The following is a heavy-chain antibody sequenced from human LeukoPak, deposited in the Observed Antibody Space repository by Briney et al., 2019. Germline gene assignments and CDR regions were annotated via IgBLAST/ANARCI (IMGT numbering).Heavy chain of an antibody. Sequence: GGSLRLSRAASGFTFSSYGMHWGRQAPGKGLEWVAFIRDDGSNKYYADSVKGRFTISRDNSKNTLYLQMNSLRAEDTAVYYCAKGVYYYDSSGYYYDGAFDIWGPGTMVTVSS. CDR2: IRDDGSNK. CDR1: GFTFSSYG. J-gene: IGHJ3*02. V-gene: IGHV3-30*02. CDR3: AKGVYYYDSSGYYYDGAFDI. D-gene: IGHD3-22*01.